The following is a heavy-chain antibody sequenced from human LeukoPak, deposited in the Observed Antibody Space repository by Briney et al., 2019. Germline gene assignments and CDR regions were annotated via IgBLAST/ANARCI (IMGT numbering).Heavy chain of an antibody. V-gene: IGHV3-21*01. J-gene: IGHJ4*02. CDR1: GFTFNSYS. CDR3: ARNKKGDRYTYGHDY. Sequence: GGSLRLSCAASGFTFNSYSMNWVRQAPGKGLEWVSSISGSNSYIYYADSMKGRFTISRDNAKNSLYLQMNSLRAEDKAVYYCARNKKGDRYTYGHDYWGQGTLVTVSS. D-gene: IGHD5-18*01. CDR2: ISGSNSYI.